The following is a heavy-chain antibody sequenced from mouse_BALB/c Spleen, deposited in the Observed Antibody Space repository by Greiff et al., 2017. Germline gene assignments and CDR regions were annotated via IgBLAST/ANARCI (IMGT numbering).Heavy chain of an antibody. V-gene: IGHV3-2*02. Sequence: EVKLMESGPGLVKPSQSLSLTCTVTGYSITSDYAWNWIRQFPGNKLEWMGYISYSGSTSYNPSPKSRISITRDTSKNQFFLQLNSVTTEDTATYYCATSDRAWFAYWGQGTLVTVSA. CDR3: ATSDRAWFAY. J-gene: IGHJ3*01. CDR2: ISYSGST. D-gene: IGHD6-1*01. CDR1: GYSITSDYA.